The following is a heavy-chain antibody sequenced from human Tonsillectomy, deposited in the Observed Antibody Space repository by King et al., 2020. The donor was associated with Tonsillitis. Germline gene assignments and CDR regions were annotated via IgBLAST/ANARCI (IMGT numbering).Heavy chain of an antibody. CDR3: ARRPGMGRIGPAGAFDI. J-gene: IGHJ3*02. Sequence: VQLVESGAEVKKPGESLKISCKGSGYSFTTYWIGWVRQMPGKGLEWMGIIYPGDSDTRYSPSFQGQVTISADKSICPAYLQWRSLKASDTAMYYCARRPGMGRIGPAGAFDIWGQGTMVTVSS. CDR2: IYPGDSDT. V-gene: IGHV5-51*01. CDR1: GYSFTTYW. D-gene: IGHD6-13*01.